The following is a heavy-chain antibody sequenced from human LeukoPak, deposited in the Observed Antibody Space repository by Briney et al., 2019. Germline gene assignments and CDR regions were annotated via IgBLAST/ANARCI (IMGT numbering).Heavy chain of an antibody. V-gene: IGHV3-30*02. Sequence: GGSLRLSCAASRFTFSSYGMHWVRQAPGKGLEWVAFIRYDAYDGSNKYYADSVKGRFTIPRDNSKNTLYLQMNTLRAEDTAVYYCAKDRQAGIHGGSFHYWGQGTLVTVSS. CDR3: AKDRQAGIHGGSFHY. CDR1: RFTFSSYG. J-gene: IGHJ4*02. CDR2: IRYDAYDGSNK. D-gene: IGHD3-16*01.